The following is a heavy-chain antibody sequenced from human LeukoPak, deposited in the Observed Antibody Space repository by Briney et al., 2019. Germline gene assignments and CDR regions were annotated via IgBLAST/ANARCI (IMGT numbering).Heavy chain of an antibody. J-gene: IGHJ4*02. CDR1: GFTFSSYA. Sequence: PGGSLRLSCAASGFTFSSYAMSWVRQAPGKGLEWVAVISYDGSNKYYADSVKGRFTISRDNSKNTLYLQMNSLRAEDTAVYYCAKDSSYGDFGYWGQGTLVTVSS. CDR2: ISYDGSNK. CDR3: AKDSSYGDFGY. V-gene: IGHV3-30*18. D-gene: IGHD4-17*01.